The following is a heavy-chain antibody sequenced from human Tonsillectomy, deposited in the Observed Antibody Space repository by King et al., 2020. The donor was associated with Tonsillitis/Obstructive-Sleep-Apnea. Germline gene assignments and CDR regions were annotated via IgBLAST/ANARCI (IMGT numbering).Heavy chain of an antibody. Sequence: VQLVESGGGLVKPGGSLRLSCAASGFAFHYYTLEWVRQAPGKGLEWVSSIDGTGNHIYYADSVKGRFTVSRDNTKNALYLQMTSLRAEDTALYYCTRALSTAYLDSWGQGTLVTVSS. CDR1: GFAFHYYT. CDR3: TRALSTAYLDS. V-gene: IGHV3-21*01. J-gene: IGHJ4*02. CDR2: IDGTGNHI.